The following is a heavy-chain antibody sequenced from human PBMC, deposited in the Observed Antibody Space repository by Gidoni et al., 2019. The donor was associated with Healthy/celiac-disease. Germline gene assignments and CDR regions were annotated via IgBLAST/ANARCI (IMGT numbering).Heavy chain of an antibody. CDR2: IWYDGSNK. V-gene: IGHV3-33*01. Sequence: QVQLVDSGGGVVQPGRSRRLSCAASGFTFSSYGMHWVRQAPGKGLEWVAVIWYDGSNKYYADSVKGRFTISRDNSKNTLYLQMNSLRAEDTAVYYCARDAEGYFDYWGQGTLVTVSS. CDR3: ARDAEGYFDY. CDR1: GFTFSSYG. J-gene: IGHJ4*02.